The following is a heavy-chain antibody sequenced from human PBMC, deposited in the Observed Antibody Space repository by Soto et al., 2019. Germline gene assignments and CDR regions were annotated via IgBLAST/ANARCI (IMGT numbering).Heavy chain of an antibody. Sequence: QVQLVQSGAEVKKPGSSVKVSCKASGGTFSTYAISWVRQAPGQGLEWMGGIIPLFGTANYAQKFQGRVTITADESTSAAYMELSCLGSEDAAMYYCARTLGSAVAGPGRFDLWGRGTLITVSS. CDR2: IIPLFGTA. V-gene: IGHV1-69*12. CDR3: ARTLGSAVAGPGRFDL. J-gene: IGHJ2*01. D-gene: IGHD6-19*01. CDR1: GGTFSTYA.